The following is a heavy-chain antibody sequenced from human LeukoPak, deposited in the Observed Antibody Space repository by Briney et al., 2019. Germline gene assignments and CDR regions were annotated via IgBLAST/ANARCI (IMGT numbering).Heavy chain of an antibody. J-gene: IGHJ4*02. V-gene: IGHV1-8*01. CDR3: ARGRPGLASAGTYDF. D-gene: IGHD6-13*01. Sequence: ASVKVSCKASGYTFTSSDINWVRQAPGQGIEWMGWMNPNSGKTGSARKFQGRVAMTKNISISTAYIEVSSLGYEDTATYYCARGRPGLASAGTYDFWGQGTLITVSS. CDR2: MNPNSGKT. CDR1: GYTFTSSD.